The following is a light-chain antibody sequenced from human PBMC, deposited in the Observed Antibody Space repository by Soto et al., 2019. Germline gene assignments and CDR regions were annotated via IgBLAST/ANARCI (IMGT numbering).Light chain of an antibody. CDR2: DTS. Sequence: VMGQWRATLSVTQGEGATLSCMASQSVSIKLARYQQKLDQAPRLLIYDTSTRATGIPARFSGSGSGTEFTLSICFLQSEDFAVYYCQEDDNWLRTFCHVTKV. V-gene: IGKV3-15*01. J-gene: IGKJ1*01. CDR3: QEDDNWLRT. CDR1: QSVSIK.